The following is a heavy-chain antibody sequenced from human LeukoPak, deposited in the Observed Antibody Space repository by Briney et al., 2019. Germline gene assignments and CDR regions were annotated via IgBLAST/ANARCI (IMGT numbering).Heavy chain of an antibody. CDR1: GFTFSSYS. CDR3: AKDGIDGFDDY. CDR2: ISSSRGTI. V-gene: IGHV3-48*02. Sequence: GGSLRLSCEASGFTFSSYSMNWVRQAPGKGLEWVSYISSSRGTIYYADSVKGRFTISRDNAKNSLYLQMSSLRDEDTAVYYCAKDGIDGFDDYWGQGTLVTVSS. J-gene: IGHJ4*02. D-gene: IGHD5-24*01.